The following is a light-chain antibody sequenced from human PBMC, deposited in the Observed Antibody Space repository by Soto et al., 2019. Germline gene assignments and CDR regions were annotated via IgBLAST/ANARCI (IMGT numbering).Light chain of an antibody. CDR3: SSFTTSTSYV. J-gene: IGLJ1*01. Sequence: QSALTQPASVSGSPGQSIAISRTGTSSDVGGYNSVSWYQQYPGKAPKLMIHDVSNRPSGVSNRFSGSKSGNTASLTISGLQAEDEADYYCSSFTTSTSYVFGSGTKLTVL. V-gene: IGLV2-14*01. CDR1: SSDVGGYNS. CDR2: DVS.